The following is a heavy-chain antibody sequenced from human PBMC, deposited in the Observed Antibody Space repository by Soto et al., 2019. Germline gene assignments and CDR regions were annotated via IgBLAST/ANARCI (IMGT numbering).Heavy chain of an antibody. CDR1: GFTFGSYA. CDR2: ISGSGGST. CDR3: AKDCDPDYGDYLSYYYGMDV. J-gene: IGHJ6*02. D-gene: IGHD4-17*01. Sequence: GGSLRLSCAASGFTFGSYAMSWVRQAPGKGLEWVSAISGSGGSTYYADSVKGRFTISRDNSKNTLYLQMNSLRAEDTAVYYCAKDCDPDYGDYLSYYYGMDVWGQGTTVTVSS. V-gene: IGHV3-23*01.